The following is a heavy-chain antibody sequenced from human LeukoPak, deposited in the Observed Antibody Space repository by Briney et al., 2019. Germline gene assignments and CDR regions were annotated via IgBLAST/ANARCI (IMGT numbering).Heavy chain of an antibody. Sequence: GGSLRRSCAASGFTFSSYAMSWVRQAPGKGLEWVSAISGSGGSTYYADSVKGRFTISRDNSENTLYLQMNSLRAEDTAVYYCAKPPWDAFDIWGQGTMVTVSS. CDR3: AKPPWDAFDI. CDR1: GFTFSSYA. V-gene: IGHV3-23*01. J-gene: IGHJ3*02. D-gene: IGHD1-26*01. CDR2: ISGSGGST.